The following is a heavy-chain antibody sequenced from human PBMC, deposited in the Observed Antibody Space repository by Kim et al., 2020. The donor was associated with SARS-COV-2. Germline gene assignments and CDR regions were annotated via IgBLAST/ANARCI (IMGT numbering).Heavy chain of an antibody. CDR3: ARGGDSSGYSLEPFDY. D-gene: IGHD3-22*01. J-gene: IGHJ4*02. Sequence: SVKGRFTIARDNAKNSLYLQMNSLRAEDTAVYYCARGGDSSGYSLEPFDYWGQGTLVTVSS. V-gene: IGHV3-21*01.